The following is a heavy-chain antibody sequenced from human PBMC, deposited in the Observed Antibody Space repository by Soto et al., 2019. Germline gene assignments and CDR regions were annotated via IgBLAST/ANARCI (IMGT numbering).Heavy chain of an antibody. CDR3: ARDRSYCSSTSCSYYFDY. D-gene: IGHD2-2*01. J-gene: IGHJ4*02. CDR2: IYYSGST. Sequence: SETLSLTCTVSGGSISSGDYYWSWIRQPPGKSLEWIGYIYYSGSTYYNPSLKSRVTISVDTSKNQFSLKLSSVTAADTAVYYCARDRSYCSSTSCSYYFDYWGQGTLVTVSS. V-gene: IGHV4-30-4*01. CDR1: GGSISSGDYY.